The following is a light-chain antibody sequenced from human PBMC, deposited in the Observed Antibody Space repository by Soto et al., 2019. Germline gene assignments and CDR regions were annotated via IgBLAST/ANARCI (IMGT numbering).Light chain of an antibody. J-gene: IGKJ4*01. V-gene: IGKV1-9*01. CDR1: QGISSY. CDR2: AAS. CDR3: KKVNGYPLT. Sequence: KFAQSPSFILGSVGARLPTTFTASQGISSYLAWYQQKPGKANKLLIYAASTLQSGVPSRFSGSGSGTDFTLTISSLQPEEFATYYCKKVNGYPLTVGGGNKVAIK.